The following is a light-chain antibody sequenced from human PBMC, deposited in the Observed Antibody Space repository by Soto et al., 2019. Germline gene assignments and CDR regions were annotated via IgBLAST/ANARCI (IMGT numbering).Light chain of an antibody. V-gene: IGKV3-20*01. J-gene: IGKJ5*01. CDR3: QLYGSSPVT. CDR2: DAS. CDR1: QSVSSNY. Sequence: EIVLTQSPGTLSLSPGERATLSCRASQSVSSNYLAWYQQKPGQAPRLLIYDASNRVTGIPDRFSGSGSGTDFTLTINRLEPEDFAVYYCQLYGSSPVTFGQGTRLESK.